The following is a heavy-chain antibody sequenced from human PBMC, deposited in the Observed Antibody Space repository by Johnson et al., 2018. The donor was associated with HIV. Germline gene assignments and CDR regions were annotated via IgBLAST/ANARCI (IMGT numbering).Heavy chain of an antibody. CDR3: ASARYSSCWDDAFDI. D-gene: IGHD6-19*01. Sequence: QLVESGGGVVQPGRSLRLSCAASGFTFSSYAMHWVRQAPGKGLEWVSVICCNSGSICYADSVKGRFTISSDNAKNSLYLQMNSLRAEDTAVYYCASARYSSCWDDAFDIWGQGTMVTVSS. J-gene: IGHJ3*02. CDR2: ICCNSGSI. V-gene: IGHV3-9*01. CDR1: GFTFSSYA.